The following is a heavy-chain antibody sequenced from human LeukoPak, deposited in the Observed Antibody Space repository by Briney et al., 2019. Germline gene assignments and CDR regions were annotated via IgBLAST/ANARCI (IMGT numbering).Heavy chain of an antibody. V-gene: IGHV3-11*01. CDR3: ASLRGVNR. CDR1: GFTFSDYY. D-gene: IGHD3-10*01. CDR2: NSSSGTTI. J-gene: IGHJ4*02. Sequence: GGSLRLSCAASGFTFSDYYMSWIRQPPGKGLEWVSYNSSSGTTIYYADSVRGRFTVSRDNAKNSLYLQMDSLSAEDTAVYYCASLRGVNRWGQGTLVTVSS.